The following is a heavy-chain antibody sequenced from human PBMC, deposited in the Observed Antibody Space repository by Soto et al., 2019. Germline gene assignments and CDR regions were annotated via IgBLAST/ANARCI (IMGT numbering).Heavy chain of an antibody. CDR1: GFTFSSYG. V-gene: IGHV3-33*01. CDR3: ARESPSSSPSQPNNWFDP. J-gene: IGHJ5*02. CDR2: IWYDGSNK. Sequence: PGGSLRLSCAASGFTFSSYGMHWVRQAPGKGLEWVAVIWYDGSNKYYADSVKGRFTISRDNSKNTLYLQMNSMRAEDTAVYYCARESPSSSPSQPNNWFDPWGQGTLVTVSS.